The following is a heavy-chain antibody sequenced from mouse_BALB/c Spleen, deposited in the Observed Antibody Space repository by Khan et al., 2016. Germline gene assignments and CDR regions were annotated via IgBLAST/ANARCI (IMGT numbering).Heavy chain of an antibody. V-gene: IGHV8-12*01. CDR3: ARREGGRAMDY. CDR1: GFSLSTSGMG. CDR2: IWWADDK. D-gene: IGHD3-3*01. J-gene: IGHJ4*01. Sequence: QVTLKESGPGILQPSQTLSLTCSFSGFSLSTSGMGVGWIRQPSGKGLEWLAHIWWADDKRHNPALKSRLTISKDTSSTQVFLKIARVDTADTATYYCARREGGRAMDYWGQGTSVTVSS.